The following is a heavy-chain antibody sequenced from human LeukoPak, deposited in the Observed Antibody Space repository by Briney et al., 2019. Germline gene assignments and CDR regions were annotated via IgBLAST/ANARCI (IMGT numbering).Heavy chain of an antibody. CDR3: AREGRSGGGAWFDP. J-gene: IGHJ5*02. Sequence: PGGSLRLSCAASGFTVSSIYMSWVRQAPGKGLVWVSAIYNSGSTYYADSVKGRFTISRDSSKNMLYLQMNTLRAEDTAVYYCAREGRSGGGAWFDPWGQGTLVTVSS. V-gene: IGHV3-53*01. D-gene: IGHD2-15*01. CDR2: IYNSGST. CDR1: GFTVSSIY.